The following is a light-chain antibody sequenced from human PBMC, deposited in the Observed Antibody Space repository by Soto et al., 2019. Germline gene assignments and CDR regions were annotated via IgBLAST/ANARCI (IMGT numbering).Light chain of an antibody. CDR2: GAS. V-gene: IGKV3-20*01. J-gene: IGKJ1*01. CDR1: ETVATN. CDR3: QQYGSSGT. Sequence: EVVMTQSPATLSASPGERATLSCWASETVATNLAWYQQKPGQAPRLLISGASTRAAGISDRFSGSGSGTDFTLTISRLEPEDFAVYYCQQYGSSGTFGQGTKVDTK.